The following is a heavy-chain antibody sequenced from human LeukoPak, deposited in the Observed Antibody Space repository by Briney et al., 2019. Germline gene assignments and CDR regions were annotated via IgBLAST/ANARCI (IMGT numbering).Heavy chain of an antibody. Sequence: GGSLRLSCAASGFTFSSYWMHWARQAPGKGLVWVSAISGSGGSTYYADSVKGRFTISRDNSKNTLYLQMNSLRAEDTAVYYCAKDYYDSSGYWGRYAFDIWGQGTMVTVSS. CDR3: AKDYYDSSGYWGRYAFDI. D-gene: IGHD3-22*01. J-gene: IGHJ3*02. V-gene: IGHV3-23*01. CDR1: GFTFSSYW. CDR2: ISGSGGST.